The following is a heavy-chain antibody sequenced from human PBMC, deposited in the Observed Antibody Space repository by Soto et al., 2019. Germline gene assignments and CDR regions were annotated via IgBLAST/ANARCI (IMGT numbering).Heavy chain of an antibody. V-gene: IGHV3-23*01. CDR3: AKSSRITLVRGVTDY. CDR2: ISGGAGDT. J-gene: IGHJ4*02. D-gene: IGHD3-10*01. Sequence: EVQLLESGGGSVQPGGSVRLSCAASGFAFSNYAMNWVRQAPGKGLEWVSAISGGAGDTYYADSVKGRFTISRDNSKNRLFLQMQSLRAEDTAISYCAKSSRITLVRGVTDYWGQGTLVTVSS. CDR1: GFAFSNYA.